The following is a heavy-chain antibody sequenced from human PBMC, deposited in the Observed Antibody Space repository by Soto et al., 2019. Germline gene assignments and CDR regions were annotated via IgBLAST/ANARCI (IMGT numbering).Heavy chain of an antibody. CDR1: GYTFTGYY. Sequence: ASVKVSCKXSGYTFTGYYMHWVRQAPGQGLEWMGWINPNSGGTNYAQKFQGRVTMTRDTSISTAYMELSRLRSDDTAVYYCASSPRGSGWYPPDYWGQGTLVTVSS. J-gene: IGHJ4*02. CDR2: INPNSGGT. D-gene: IGHD6-19*01. V-gene: IGHV1-2*02. CDR3: ASSPRGSGWYPPDY.